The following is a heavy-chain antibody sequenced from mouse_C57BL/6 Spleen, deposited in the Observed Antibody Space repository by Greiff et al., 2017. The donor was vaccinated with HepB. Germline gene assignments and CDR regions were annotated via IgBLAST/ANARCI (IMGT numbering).Heavy chain of an antibody. D-gene: IGHD1-1*01. CDR2: INPNNGGT. CDR1: GYTFTDYY. Sequence: EVQLQQSGPELVKPGASVKISCKASGYTFTDYYMNWVKQSHGKSLEWIGDINPNNGGTSYNQKFKGKATLTVDKSSSTAYMELRSLTSEDSAVYYCARRYYYGSREWFAYWGQGTLVTVAA. J-gene: IGHJ3*01. V-gene: IGHV1-26*01. CDR3: ARRYYYGSREWFAY.